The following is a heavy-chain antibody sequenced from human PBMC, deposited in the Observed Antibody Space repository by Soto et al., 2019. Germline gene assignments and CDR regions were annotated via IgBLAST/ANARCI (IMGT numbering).Heavy chain of an antibody. CDR2: ISAYNGNT. CDR3: GRAFRYGGSGYYFDY. V-gene: IGHV1-18*01. J-gene: IGHJ4*02. D-gene: IGHD3-22*01. Sequence: ASVKVSCKASGYTFTSYGISWVRQAPGQGLEWMGWISAYNGNTNYAQKLQGRVTMTRDTSTSTAYMELRSLRSDDTAVYYWGRAFRYGGSGYYFDYGGQETPVPVSS. CDR1: GYTFTSYG.